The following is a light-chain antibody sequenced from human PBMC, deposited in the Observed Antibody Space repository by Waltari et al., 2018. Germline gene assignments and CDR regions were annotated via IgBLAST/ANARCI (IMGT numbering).Light chain of an antibody. Sequence: DIQMTQFPSSLSASVGDRVTLTCRASQALRNSLAWYQLKPGNAPKVLIYAASTLYSGFASRFRGSGSGTEFTLTISSLQPEDVATYYCQKYNDAPWTFGRGTRVEIK. CDR1: QALRNS. CDR3: QKYNDAPWT. V-gene: IGKV1-27*01. CDR2: AAS. J-gene: IGKJ1*01.